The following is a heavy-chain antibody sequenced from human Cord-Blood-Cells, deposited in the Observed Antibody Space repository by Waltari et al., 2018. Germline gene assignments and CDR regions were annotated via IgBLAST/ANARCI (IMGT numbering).Heavy chain of an antibody. J-gene: IGHJ3*02. Sequence: QVQLQQWGAGLLKPSETLSITCAAYGGCFSGYYWSWNRQPPGKGLEWIGEINHSGSTNYNPSLKSRVTISVDTSKNQFSLKLSSVTAADTAVYYCARGGSSGWYAFDIWGQGTMVTVSS. V-gene: IGHV4-34*01. CDR1: GGCFSGYY. D-gene: IGHD6-19*01. CDR3: ARGGSSGWYAFDI. CDR2: INHSGST.